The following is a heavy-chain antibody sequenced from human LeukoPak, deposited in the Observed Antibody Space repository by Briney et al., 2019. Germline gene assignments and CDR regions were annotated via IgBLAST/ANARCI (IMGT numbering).Heavy chain of an antibody. CDR1: GYTFTGYY. V-gene: IGHV1-2*02. CDR3: ARDLYASYDGYGY. CDR2: IHPNSGGT. J-gene: IGHJ4*02. D-gene: IGHD5-18*01. Sequence: GASVKVSCKASGYTFTGYYMNWVRQAPGQGLEWMGWIHPNSGGTNYAQKFQGRVTMTRDTSISTAYMELSRLRSVDTAVYYCARDLYASYDGYGYWGQGTLVTVSS.